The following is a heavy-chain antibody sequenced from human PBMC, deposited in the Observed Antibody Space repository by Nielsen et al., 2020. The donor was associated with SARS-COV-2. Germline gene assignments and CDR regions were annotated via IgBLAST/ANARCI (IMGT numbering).Heavy chain of an antibody. J-gene: IGHJ4*02. CDR2: INHSGNT. V-gene: IGHV4-34*01. D-gene: IGHD4-17*01. CDR1: GESFSVYY. CDR3: AREATVTTGYLDY. Sequence: SLSLTRAVYGESFSVYYWYWTRQPPVKGLEWIGEINHSGNTNYNPSLQSRVTISVDTSKNQFSLKLSDMTAADTAVYCCAREATVTTGYLDYWGQGTLVTVSS.